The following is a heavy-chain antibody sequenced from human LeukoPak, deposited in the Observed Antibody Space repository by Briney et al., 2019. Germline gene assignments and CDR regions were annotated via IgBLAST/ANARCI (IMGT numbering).Heavy chain of an antibody. CDR2: IYYSGTT. J-gene: IGHJ4*02. CDR3: ARGAGGNDDY. CDR1: GGPISSSSYY. D-gene: IGHD4-23*01. Sequence: SETLSLTCTVSGGPISSSSYYWGWIRQPPGKGLEWIGYIYYSGTTNYNPSLKSRVTISVDTSKNQFSLKLSSVTAADTAVYYCARGAGGNDDYWGQGTLVTVSS. V-gene: IGHV4-61*05.